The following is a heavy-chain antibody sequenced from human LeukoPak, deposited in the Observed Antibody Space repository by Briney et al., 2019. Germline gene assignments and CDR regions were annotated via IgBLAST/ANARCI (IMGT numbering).Heavy chain of an antibody. CDR2: IYNSVRT. CDR1: GGXVSSGSYY. J-gene: IGHJ6*02. Sequence: SETLSLTCIVSGGXVSSGSYYWSWIRQPPGKGLEWLGYIYNSVRTNYNPSLKSRVTISVDTSKNQLSLKLSSVTAADTAVYFCVRDLVATIDHYYYGMDVWGQGTTVTVSS. V-gene: IGHV4-61*01. D-gene: IGHD5-12*01. CDR3: VRDLVATIDHYYYGMDV.